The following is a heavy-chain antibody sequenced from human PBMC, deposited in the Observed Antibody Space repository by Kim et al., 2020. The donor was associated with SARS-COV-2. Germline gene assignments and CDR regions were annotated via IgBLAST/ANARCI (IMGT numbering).Heavy chain of an antibody. CDR1: GGTLRNLV. CDR2: IIPVFGTA. D-gene: IGHD3-22*01. V-gene: IGHV1-69*13. Sequence: SVKVSCKASGGTLRNLVISWVRQAPGQGLEWMGGIIPVFGTANHAQKFQGRVTITADESTSTAYLELNSLRSEDTAVYYCARVPHFYYDRSGYVEYYYGMDVWGQGTTVTVSS. CDR3: ARVPHFYYDRSGYVEYYYGMDV. J-gene: IGHJ6*02.